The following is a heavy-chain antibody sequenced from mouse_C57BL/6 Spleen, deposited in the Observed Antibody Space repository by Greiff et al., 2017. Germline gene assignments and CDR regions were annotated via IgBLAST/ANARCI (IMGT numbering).Heavy chain of an antibody. J-gene: IGHJ2*01. D-gene: IGHD1-1*01. CDR1: GFNIKDDY. CDR2: IDPENGDT. Sequence: VQLQQSGAELVRPGASVKLSCTASGFNIKDDYMHWVKQRPEQGLEWIGWIDPENGDTEYASKFQGKATITADPSSNTAYLQLSSLTSEDTAVYYCTRGVGDYWGQGTTLTVSS. CDR3: TRGVGDY. V-gene: IGHV14-4*01.